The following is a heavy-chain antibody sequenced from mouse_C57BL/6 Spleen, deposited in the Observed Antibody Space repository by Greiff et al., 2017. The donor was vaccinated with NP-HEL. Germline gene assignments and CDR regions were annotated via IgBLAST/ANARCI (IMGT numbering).Heavy chain of an antibody. CDR1: GYSFTNYL. Sequence: QVQLQQSGAELVRPGTSVKVSCKASGYSFTNYLIEWVKQRPGQGLEWIGVINPGSGGTNYNEKFKGKATLTADKSSSTAYMQLSSLTSEDSAVYFCARLEGYWGQGTTLTVSS. V-gene: IGHV1-54*01. CDR2: INPGSGGT. J-gene: IGHJ2*01. CDR3: ARLEGY.